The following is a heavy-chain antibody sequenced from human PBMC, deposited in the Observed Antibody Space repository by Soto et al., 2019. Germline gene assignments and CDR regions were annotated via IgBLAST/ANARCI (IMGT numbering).Heavy chain of an antibody. CDR3: ARRGYGDYGVHYYYGMDV. D-gene: IGHD4-17*01. Sequence: QVHLVQSGAEVKKPGSSVKVSCKASGGTFSSYAISWVRQAPGQGREWMGGIIPIFGTANYAQKFQGRVTITADKSTSTAYMELSSLRSEDTAVYYCARRGYGDYGVHYYYGMDVWGQGTTVTVSS. CDR2: IIPIFGTA. V-gene: IGHV1-69*06. CDR1: GGTFSSYA. J-gene: IGHJ6*02.